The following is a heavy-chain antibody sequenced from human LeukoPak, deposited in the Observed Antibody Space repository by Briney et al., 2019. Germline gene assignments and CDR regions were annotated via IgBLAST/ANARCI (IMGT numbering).Heavy chain of an antibody. Sequence: PSETLSLTCTVSGGSISSGGYYWSWIRQHPGKGLEWIGYIYYSGSTYYNPSLKSRVTISVDTSKNQSSLKLSSLTAADTAVYYCARFVAVAGTFDYWGQGTLVTVSS. CDR3: ARFVAVAGTFDY. CDR1: GGSISSGGYY. D-gene: IGHD6-19*01. CDR2: IYYSGST. V-gene: IGHV4-31*03. J-gene: IGHJ4*02.